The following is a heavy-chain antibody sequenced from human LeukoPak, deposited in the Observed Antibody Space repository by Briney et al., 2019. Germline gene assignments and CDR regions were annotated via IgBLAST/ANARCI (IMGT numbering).Heavy chain of an antibody. Sequence: GGSLRLSCAASGFTVSSNYMSWVRQAPGKGLEWVSVIYSGGSTYYADSVKGRFTISRDNSKNTLYLQMNSLRAEDTAVYYCARGGQDYYDSSGPIPDYWGQGTLVTVSS. CDR1: GFTVSSNY. CDR3: ARGGQDYYDSSGPIPDY. D-gene: IGHD3-22*01. CDR2: IYSGGST. J-gene: IGHJ4*02. V-gene: IGHV3-53*01.